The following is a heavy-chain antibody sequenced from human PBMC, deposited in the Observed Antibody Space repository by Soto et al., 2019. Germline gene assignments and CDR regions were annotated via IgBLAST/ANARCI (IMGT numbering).Heavy chain of an antibody. J-gene: IGHJ4*02. V-gene: IGHV6-1*01. CDR3: ARRVTTETTAFDY. CDR1: GDSVSSNSVA. D-gene: IGHD1-1*01. Sequence: SQTLSLTCAISGDSVSSNSVAWNWIRQSPSRGLEWLGRTYYRSKWYSDYAVSVKSRITINPDTSKNQFSLQLNSVTAEDTAVYYCARRVTTETTAFDYWGQGTLVTVSS. CDR2: TYYRSKWYS.